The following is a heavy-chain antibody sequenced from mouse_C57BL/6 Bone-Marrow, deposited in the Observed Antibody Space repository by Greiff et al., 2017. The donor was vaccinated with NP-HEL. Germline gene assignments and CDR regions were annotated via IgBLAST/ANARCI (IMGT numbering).Heavy chain of an antibody. Sequence: EVQLQQSGPGLVKPSQSLSLTCSVTGYSITSGYYWNWIRQFPGNKLEWMGYISYDGSNNYNPSLKNRISITRDTSKNQFFLKLNSVTTEDTATYYCAREWDGYDLWAMDYWGQGTSVTVSS. CDR2: ISYDGSN. CDR3: AREWDGYDLWAMDY. D-gene: IGHD2-2*01. J-gene: IGHJ4*01. CDR1: GYSITSGYY. V-gene: IGHV3-6*01.